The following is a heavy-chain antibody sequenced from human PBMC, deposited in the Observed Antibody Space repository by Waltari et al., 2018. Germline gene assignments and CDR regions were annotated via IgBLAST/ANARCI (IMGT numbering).Heavy chain of an antibody. CDR3: TGGAVTGTDF. CDR1: GFTFSGST. Sequence: EVQVVESGGGVVQPGGSLKLPCAASGFTFSGSTIHWARQTAGKGLEWIGRIRSKPNNYATRYTASVEGRFTISRDDSENTAYLQMSSLMTEDTAVYYCTGGAVTGTDFWGQGTLVTVSS. D-gene: IGHD6-13*01. J-gene: IGHJ4*02. V-gene: IGHV3-73*01. CDR2: IRSKPNNYAT.